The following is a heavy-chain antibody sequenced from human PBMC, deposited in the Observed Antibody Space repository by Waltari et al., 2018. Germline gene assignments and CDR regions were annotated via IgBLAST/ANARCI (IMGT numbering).Heavy chain of an antibody. V-gene: IGHV1-69*02. Sequence: QVQLVQSGAEVKKPGSSVKVSCKASGVTFSSYTISWVRRAPGQGLEWMGRIIPILGIANYAQKFQGRVTITADKSTSTAYMELSSLRSEDTAVYYCARVRGITMVRGGYDYWGQGTLVTVSS. J-gene: IGHJ4*02. CDR2: IIPILGIA. CDR1: GVTFSSYT. CDR3: ARVRGITMVRGGYDY. D-gene: IGHD3-10*01.